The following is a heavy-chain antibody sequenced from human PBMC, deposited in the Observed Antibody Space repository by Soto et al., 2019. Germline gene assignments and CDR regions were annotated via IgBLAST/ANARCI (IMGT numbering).Heavy chain of an antibody. V-gene: IGHV3-23*01. Sequence: GGSLRLSWAASGFTFSNYAISWVRQAPEKGLEWVSAISGSGGSTYYADSVKGRFTISRDNSKNTLYLQMNSLRAEDTAVYYCAKDSHITIFGGVIPLYWGQGTLVTVSS. CDR3: AKDSHITIFGGVIPLY. J-gene: IGHJ4*02. CDR2: ISGSGGST. CDR1: GFTFSNYA. D-gene: IGHD3-3*01.